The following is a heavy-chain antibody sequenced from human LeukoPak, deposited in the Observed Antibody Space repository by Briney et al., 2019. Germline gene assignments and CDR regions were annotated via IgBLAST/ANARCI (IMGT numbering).Heavy chain of an antibody. CDR1: GFTFSSYG. Sequence: GGSLRLSCAASGFTFSSYGMHWVCQAPGKGLEWVAVIWYDGSNKYYADSVKGRFTISRDNSKNTLYLQMNSLRAEDTAVYYCARDSDTLYDYVWGTVDYWGQGTLVTVSS. J-gene: IGHJ4*02. CDR2: IWYDGSNK. CDR3: ARDSDTLYDYVWGTVDY. D-gene: IGHD3-16*01. V-gene: IGHV3-33*01.